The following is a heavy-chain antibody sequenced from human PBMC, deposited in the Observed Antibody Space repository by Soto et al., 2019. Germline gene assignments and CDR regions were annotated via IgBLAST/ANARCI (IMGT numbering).Heavy chain of an antibody. V-gene: IGHV3-49*03. CDR2: IRSKAYGGTT. CDR3: TRDPGSRGYCTNGVCPDY. CDR1: GFTFGDYA. Sequence: GSLRLSCTASGFTFGDYAMSWFRQAPGKGLEWVGFIRSKAYGGTTEYAASVKGRFTISRDDSKSIAYLQMNSLKTEDTAVYYCTRDPGSRGYCTNGVCPDYWGQGTLVTVSS. J-gene: IGHJ4*02. D-gene: IGHD2-8*01.